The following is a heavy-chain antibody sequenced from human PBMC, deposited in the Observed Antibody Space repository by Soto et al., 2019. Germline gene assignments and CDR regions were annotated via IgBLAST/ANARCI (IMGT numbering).Heavy chain of an antibody. J-gene: IGHJ1*01. V-gene: IGHV1-18*01. CDR2: ISVYNDNT. D-gene: IGHD3-9*01. CDR1: GYTFTSYS. Sequence: QVQLVQSGSEIKKPGASVKVSCKAFGYTFTSYSIGWVRQAPGQGLEWMGWISVYNDNTNYAQKFQGRVTMTTETSSSTAYMELRSLKSDDTAVYYCARIGFDGHWGQGTLVTVSS. CDR3: ARIGFDGH.